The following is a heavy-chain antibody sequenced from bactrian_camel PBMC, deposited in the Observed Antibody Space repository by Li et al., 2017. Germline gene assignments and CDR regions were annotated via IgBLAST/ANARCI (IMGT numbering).Heavy chain of an antibody. J-gene: IGHJ4*01. D-gene: IGHD4*01. V-gene: IGHV3S55*01. CDR1: GFTASSGTC. CDR2: IDSDGLS. CDR3: AAALMVTQRIDSEFAQYEYTN. Sequence: HVQLVESGGGSVQAGGSLTLSCVVSGFTASSGTCMGWFRRAPGKEREGVAVIDSDGLSNYAESVKGRFTISLNNAKNTLYLQMNSLKPEDTAMYYCAAALMVTQRIDSEFAQYEYTNWGQGTQVTVS.